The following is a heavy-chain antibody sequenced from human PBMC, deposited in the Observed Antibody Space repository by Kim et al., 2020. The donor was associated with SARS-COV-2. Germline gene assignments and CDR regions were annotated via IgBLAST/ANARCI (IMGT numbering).Heavy chain of an antibody. CDR1: GGSISSSSYY. CDR2: IYYSGST. Sequence: SETLSLTCTVSGGSISSSSYYWGWIRQPPGKGLEWIGSIYYSGSTYYNSSRKSLVTISVDTYKNQFSLKLSSVTDADTAEYSGARGLAGYDRNWGQG. D-gene: IGHD3-22*01. V-gene: IGHV4-39*07. CDR3: ARGLAGYDRN. J-gene: IGHJ1*01.